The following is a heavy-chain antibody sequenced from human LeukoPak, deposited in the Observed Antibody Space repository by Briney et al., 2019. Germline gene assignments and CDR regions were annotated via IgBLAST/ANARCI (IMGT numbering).Heavy chain of an antibody. CDR1: GYTFTGYY. CDR3: ARTSEYSSSWSFDY. CDR2: INPSGGST. V-gene: IGHV1-46*01. J-gene: IGHJ4*02. D-gene: IGHD6-13*01. Sequence: GASVKVSCKASGYTFTGYYMHWVRQAPGQGLEWMGIINPSGGSTSYAQKFRGRVTMTRDMSTSTVYMELSSLRSEDTAVYYCARTSEYSSSWSFDYWGQGTLVTVSS.